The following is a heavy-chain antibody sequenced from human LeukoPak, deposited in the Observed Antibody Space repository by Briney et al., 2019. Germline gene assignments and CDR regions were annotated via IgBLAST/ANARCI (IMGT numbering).Heavy chain of an antibody. Sequence: SETLSLTCTVSGGSISSYYWSWIRQPPGKGLEWIGYIYYSGSTNYNPSLKSRVTISVDTSKNQFSLKLSSVTVADTAVYYCARVVEGTPPGHVDYWGQGTLVTVSS. J-gene: IGHJ4*02. D-gene: IGHD2-15*01. CDR1: GGSISSYY. CDR2: IYYSGST. CDR3: ARVVEGTPPGHVDY. V-gene: IGHV4-59*01.